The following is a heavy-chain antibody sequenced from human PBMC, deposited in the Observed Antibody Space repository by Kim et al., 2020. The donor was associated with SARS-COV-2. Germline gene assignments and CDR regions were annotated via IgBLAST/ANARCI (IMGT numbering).Heavy chain of an antibody. J-gene: IGHJ4*02. CDR2: ISYDGSTK. Sequence: GGSLRLSCAASGFTFSSYGMHWVRQAPGKGLEWVAVISYDGSTKYYADSVKGQFTISRDNSKNTLYLQMNSVGAEDPAVYYCAKGWGGGFDSWGQGTLGTLSS. D-gene: IGHD3-16*01. V-gene: IGHV3-30*18. CDR3: AKGWGGGFDS. CDR1: GFTFSSYG.